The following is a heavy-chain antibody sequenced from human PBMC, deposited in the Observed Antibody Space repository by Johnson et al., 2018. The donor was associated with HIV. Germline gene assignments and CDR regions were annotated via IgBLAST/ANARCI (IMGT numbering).Heavy chain of an antibody. CDR1: GFTFSSYG. Sequence: QVQLVESGGGVVQPGRSLRLSCAASGFTFSSYGMHWVRQAPGKGLEWVANIKQDGSEKYYADSVKGRFTISRDNSKNTLYLQMNSLRAEDTAVYFCAKTGAAAGLKDAFDIWGQGTMVTVSS. CDR2: IKQDGSEK. J-gene: IGHJ3*02. CDR3: AKTGAAAGLKDAFDI. D-gene: IGHD6-13*01. V-gene: IGHV3-30*02.